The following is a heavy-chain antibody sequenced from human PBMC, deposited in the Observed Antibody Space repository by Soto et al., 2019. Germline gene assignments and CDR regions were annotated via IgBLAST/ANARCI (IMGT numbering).Heavy chain of an antibody. CDR1: GGSISSDNYY. CDR2: IYYSGST. Sequence: PSETLSLTCTVSGGSISSDNYYWSWIRQPPGKGLEWIGYIYYSGSTYYNPSLKSRVIISIDTSKNQFSLKLSSVTAADTAVYYCARAFDDSSGYYGGLGYWGQGTLVTVSS. J-gene: IGHJ4*02. V-gene: IGHV4-30-4*01. D-gene: IGHD3-22*01. CDR3: ARAFDDSSGYYGGLGY.